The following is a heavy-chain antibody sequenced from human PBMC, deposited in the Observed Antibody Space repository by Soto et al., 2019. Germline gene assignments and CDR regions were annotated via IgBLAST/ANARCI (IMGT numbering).Heavy chain of an antibody. Sequence: EVQLVESGGGLVKPGGSLRLSCAASGFTFSSYSMNWVRQAPGKGLEWVSSISSSSSYIYYADSVKGRFTISRDNAKNSLYLQMNSLRAEDTAVYYCARDETLYSRGPIDFWGQGTLVTVSS. CDR3: ARDETLYSRGPIDF. CDR1: GFTFSSYS. J-gene: IGHJ4*02. D-gene: IGHD6-13*01. V-gene: IGHV3-21*01. CDR2: ISSSSSYI.